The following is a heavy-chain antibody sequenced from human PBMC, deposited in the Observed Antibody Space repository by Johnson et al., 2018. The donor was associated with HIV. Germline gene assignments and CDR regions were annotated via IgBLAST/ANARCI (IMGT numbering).Heavy chain of an antibody. CDR2: ISYDGSNE. CDR3: AKGDCGGDCYVYAFDM. CDR1: GFTFSTYG. V-gene: IGHV3-30*18. Sequence: QMLFVESGGGVVQPGRSLRLSCAASGFTFSTYGMHWVRQAPGKGLEWVAVISYDGSNEYYVESVKGRFTISRDNSKNTLYLQMNSLRAEDTAVYYCAKGDCGGDCYVYAFDMWGQGTMVTVSS. D-gene: IGHD2-21*01. J-gene: IGHJ3*02.